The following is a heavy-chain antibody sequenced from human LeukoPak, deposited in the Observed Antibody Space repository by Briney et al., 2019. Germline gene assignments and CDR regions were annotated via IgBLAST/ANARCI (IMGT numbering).Heavy chain of an antibody. J-gene: IGHJ4*02. D-gene: IGHD3-10*01. V-gene: IGHV3-23*01. CDR2: VSTSVGST. Sequence: PGGSLRLSCAASGFTFSNYAMSWVRQAPGKGLEWVSVVSTSVGSTNYADSVKGRFTISRDNSKNTMYLQMNSLRADDTAIYFCARRFGTGYFDYWGQGILVTVSS. CDR1: GFTFSNYA. CDR3: ARRFGTGYFDY.